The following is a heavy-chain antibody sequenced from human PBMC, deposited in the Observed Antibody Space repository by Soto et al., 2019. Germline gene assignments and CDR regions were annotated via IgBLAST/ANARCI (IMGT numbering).Heavy chain of an antibody. CDR2: IYTSGST. Sequence: KPSETLSLTCSVSGGSISRHYWSWIRQPAGKGLEWIGRIYTSGSTNHNPSLKSRVTMSVDTSKNQSSLRLNSVTAADTAVYYCAIEGYSYGMAFDPWGQGTLVTVSS. D-gene: IGHD5-18*01. V-gene: IGHV4-4*07. CDR3: AIEGYSYGMAFDP. J-gene: IGHJ5*02. CDR1: GGSISRHY.